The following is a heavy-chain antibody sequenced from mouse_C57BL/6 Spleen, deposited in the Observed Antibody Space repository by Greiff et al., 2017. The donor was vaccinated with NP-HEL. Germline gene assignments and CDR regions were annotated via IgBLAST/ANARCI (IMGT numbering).Heavy chain of an antibody. V-gene: IGHV1-50*01. J-gene: IGHJ4*01. Sequence: QVQLQQSGAELVKPGASVKLSCKASGYTFTGYCIQWVKQRPGQGLEWIGGIYPGDGYTNYNQKFKGKATLTADTSSSAAYMQLSSVTSEDSAVYHCGRVRDGSSLQRAMDYWGQGTSVTVSS. CDR1: GYTFTGYC. CDR2: IYPGDGYT. CDR3: GRVRDGSSLQRAMDY. D-gene: IGHD1-1*01.